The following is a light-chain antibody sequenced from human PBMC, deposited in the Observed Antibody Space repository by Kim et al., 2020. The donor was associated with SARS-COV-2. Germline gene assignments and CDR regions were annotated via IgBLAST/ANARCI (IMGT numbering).Light chain of an antibody. Sequence: QAVVTQPPSVSAAPGQTVTISCSGSTSNIGNNYVAWYQQVPGTAPKLLIYDNNKRPSGIPDRFSGSKSGTSATLDITGLQTGDEADYYCGTWDSSLSAVFGGGTQLTVL. V-gene: IGLV1-51*01. CDR1: TSNIGNNY. CDR3: GTWDSSLSAV. CDR2: DNN. J-gene: IGLJ3*02.